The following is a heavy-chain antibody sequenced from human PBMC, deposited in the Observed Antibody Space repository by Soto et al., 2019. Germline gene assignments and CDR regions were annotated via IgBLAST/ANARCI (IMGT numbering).Heavy chain of an antibody. CDR3: ASDYYKYYDSSGYYRSPAY. CDR1: GFTFSSYA. CDR2: ISYDGSNK. Sequence: GGSLRLSCAASGFTFSSYAMHWVRQAPGKGLEWVAVISYDGSNKYYADSVKGRFTISRDNSKNTLYLQMNSLRAEDTAVYYCASDYYKYYDSSGYYRSPAYWGQGTLVTVSS. V-gene: IGHV3-30-3*01. J-gene: IGHJ4*02. D-gene: IGHD3-22*01.